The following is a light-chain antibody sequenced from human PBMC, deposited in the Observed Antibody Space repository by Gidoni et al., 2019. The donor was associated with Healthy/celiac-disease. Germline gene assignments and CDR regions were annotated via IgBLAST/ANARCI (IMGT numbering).Light chain of an antibody. CDR3: QQSYSTPLDT. Sequence: IPISHSPSSRSASVGDRVTITFRASQSISSYLNWYQQKPGKAPKLLIDAASSLQSGVPSRFSGSGSGTDFTITISSLQPEDFATYYCQQSYSTPLDTVGQGTKLEIK. CDR1: QSISSY. J-gene: IGKJ2*01. V-gene: IGKV1-39*01. CDR2: AAS.